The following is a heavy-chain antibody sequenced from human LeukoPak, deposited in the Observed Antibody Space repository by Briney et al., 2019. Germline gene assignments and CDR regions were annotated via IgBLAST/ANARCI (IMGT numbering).Heavy chain of an antibody. CDR1: GFTFSSYS. V-gene: IGHV3-21*01. Sequence: GGSLRLSCAASGFTFSSYSMIWVRQAPGKGLEWVSSISSSSSYIYYADSVKGRFTISRDNAKNSLCLQMNSLRAEDTAVYYCARDVYFYGMDVWGQGTTVTVSS. CDR3: ARDVYFYGMDV. J-gene: IGHJ6*02. CDR2: ISSSSSYI.